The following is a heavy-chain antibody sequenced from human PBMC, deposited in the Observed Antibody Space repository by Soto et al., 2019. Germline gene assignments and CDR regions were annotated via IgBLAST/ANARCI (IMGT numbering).Heavy chain of an antibody. D-gene: IGHD3-16*01. CDR2: IYSGGST. J-gene: IGHJ4*02. CDR3: ASTVEMATSIGGLLYFDY. V-gene: IGHV3-66*01. Sequence: GGSLRLSCAASGFTVSSNYMSWVRQAPGKGLEWVSVIYSGGSTYYADSVKGRFTISRDNSKNTLYLQMNSLRAEDTAVYYCASTVEMATSIGGLLYFDYWGQGTLVTVSS. CDR1: GFTVSSNY.